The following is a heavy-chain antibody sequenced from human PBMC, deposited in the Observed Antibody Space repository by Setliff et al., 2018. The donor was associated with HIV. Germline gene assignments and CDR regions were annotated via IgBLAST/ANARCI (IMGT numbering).Heavy chain of an antibody. J-gene: IGHJ4*02. CDR2: IYYSGNP. D-gene: IGHD2-2*01. CDR3: ARWFDYAQRPPLYYFDY. V-gene: IGHV4-31*03. CDR1: GGSISSGYYY. Sequence: PSETLSLTCTVSGGSISSGYYYWSWIRQHPGKGLEWIGYIYYSGNPFYNPSLRSRVTISLDTSKNQFSLKLSSVTAADTAVYYCARWFDYAQRPPLYYFDYWGQGTLVTVSS.